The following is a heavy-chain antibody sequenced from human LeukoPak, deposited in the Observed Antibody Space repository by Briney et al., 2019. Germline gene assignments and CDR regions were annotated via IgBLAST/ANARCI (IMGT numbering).Heavy chain of an antibody. CDR1: GGSMNGYF. CDR3: ARDSDAAGFLAY. CDR2: IYSNGGT. D-gene: IGHD3-3*01. J-gene: IGHJ4*02. Sequence: SETLSLTCTVSGGSMNGYFWSWIRQPPGKGVEWIAYIYSNGGTSYNPSLESRVTISLDMSKNQFSLKLSSVTAADTAVYFCARDSDAAGFLAYWGQGTLVTVSS. V-gene: IGHV4-59*01.